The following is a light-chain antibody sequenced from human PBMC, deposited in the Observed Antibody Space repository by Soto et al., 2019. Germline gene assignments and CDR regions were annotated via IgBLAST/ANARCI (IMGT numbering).Light chain of an antibody. V-gene: IGLV8-61*01. Sequence: QTVVTQEPSFSVSPGRTVTLTCGLSSGSVSTSYYPSWYQQTPGQAPRTLIYSTNTGSSGVPDRFSGSILGKKAALTITGAQADDESDYYCVLYMGSGIWVFGGGTKVTVL. J-gene: IGLJ3*02. CDR1: SGSVSTSYY. CDR2: STN. CDR3: VLYMGSGIWV.